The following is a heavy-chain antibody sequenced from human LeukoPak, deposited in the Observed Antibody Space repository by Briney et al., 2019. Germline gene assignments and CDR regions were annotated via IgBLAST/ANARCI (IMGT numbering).Heavy chain of an antibody. CDR1: GFIFSIYG. D-gene: IGHD2-2*01. CDR3: ARDRVWYCSSTSCNGMDV. Sequence: GGSLRLSCAASGFIFSIYGIHWVRQAPGKGLEWVAVIWNDGSNKYYADSVKGRFTISRDNSKNTLYLQMNSLRAEDTAVYYCARDRVWYCSSTSCNGMDVWGQGTTVTVSS. CDR2: IWNDGSNK. J-gene: IGHJ6*02. V-gene: IGHV3-30*19.